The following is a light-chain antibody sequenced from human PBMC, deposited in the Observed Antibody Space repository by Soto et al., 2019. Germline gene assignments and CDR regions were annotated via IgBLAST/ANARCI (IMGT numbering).Light chain of an antibody. V-gene: IGKV3-15*01. CDR1: EDVSIT. J-gene: IGKJ1*01. CDR3: QQYGSSSWT. CDR2: DAS. Sequence: DIVMTQSPATLSVSAGETATLSCRASEDVSITLAWYQQKPGQSPRLLIYDASTRATGIPARFSGSGSGTEFTLTISRLEPEDFAVYYCQQYGSSSWTLGQGTKVDIK.